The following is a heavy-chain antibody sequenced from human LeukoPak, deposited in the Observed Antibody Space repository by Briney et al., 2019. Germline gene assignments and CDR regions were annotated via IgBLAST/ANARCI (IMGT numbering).Heavy chain of an antibody. D-gene: IGHD2-15*01. CDR2: IYYSGST. CDR3: ARHGRHCSGGSCYPLHLDY. Sequence: PSETLSLTCTVSGGSIRSSSYYWGWIRQPPGKGLEWIGSIYYSGSTYYNPSLKSRVTISVDTSKNQFSLKLSSVTAADTAVYYCARHGRHCSGGSCYPLHLDYWGQGTLVTVSS. CDR1: GGSIRSSSYY. J-gene: IGHJ4*02. V-gene: IGHV4-39*01.